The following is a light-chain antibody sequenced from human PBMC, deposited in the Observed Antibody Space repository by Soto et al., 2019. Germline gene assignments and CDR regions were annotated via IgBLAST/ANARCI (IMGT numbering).Light chain of an antibody. V-gene: IGKV1-27*01. CDR3: QKYKSAPRT. CDR1: QGISNY. J-gene: IGKJ1*01. CDR2: AAS. Sequence: DIQMTQSPSSLSASVGDRVTITCRARQGISNYLAWYQQKPGKVPKLLIYAASTLQSGGPSRFSGSGSGTDFTLTISSLQPEDVATYYCQKYKSAPRTFGQGTKVEIK.